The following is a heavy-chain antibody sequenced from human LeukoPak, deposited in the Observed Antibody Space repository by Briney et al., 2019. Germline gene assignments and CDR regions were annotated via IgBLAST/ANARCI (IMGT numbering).Heavy chain of an antibody. J-gene: IGHJ3*02. CDR1: GFSFSNAW. Sequence: GGSLRLSCAASGFSFSNAWMSWVRQAPGKGLEWVGRIKSKGDGGTTDYAAPVKGRFTISRDDSKNTLYLQMNSMKTEDTAVYYCTLYYNAFDIWGQGTMVTVSS. CDR2: IKSKGDGGTT. V-gene: IGHV3-15*01. D-gene: IGHD3-10*01. CDR3: TLYYNAFDI.